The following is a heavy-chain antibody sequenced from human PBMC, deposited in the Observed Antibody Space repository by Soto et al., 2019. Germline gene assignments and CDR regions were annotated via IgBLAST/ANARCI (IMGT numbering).Heavy chain of an antibody. CDR2: INGDGSGT. V-gene: IGHV3-74*01. Sequence: EVQLVESGGGLVQPGGSLRLSCAASGFTFSSYWMHWVRQAPGRGLVWVSRINGDGSGTTYADSVKGRFTISRDNAKNTLYLQMSSLTAEDTAVYYCARRLTHAFDIWGQGTMVTVSS. D-gene: IGHD2-21*02. CDR1: GFTFSSYW. J-gene: IGHJ3*02. CDR3: ARRLTHAFDI.